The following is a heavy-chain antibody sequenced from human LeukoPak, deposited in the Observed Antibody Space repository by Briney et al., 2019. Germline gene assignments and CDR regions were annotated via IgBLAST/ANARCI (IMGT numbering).Heavy chain of an antibody. D-gene: IGHD3-3*01. CDR3: ARDNTIFGVVIIGNFDY. V-gene: IGHV4-61*02. J-gene: IGHJ4*02. CDR1: GGSISSGSYY. Sequence: SETLSLTCTVSGGSISSGSYYWSWIRQPAGKGLEWIGRIYTSGSTNYNPSLKSRVTISVDTSKNQFSLKLSSVTAADTAVYYCARDNTIFGVVIIGNFDYWGQGTLVTVSS. CDR2: IYTSGST.